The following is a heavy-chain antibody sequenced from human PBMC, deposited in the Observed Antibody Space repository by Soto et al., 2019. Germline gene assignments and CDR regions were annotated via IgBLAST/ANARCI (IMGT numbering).Heavy chain of an antibody. CDR2: IYYSEST. Sequence: SETLSLTCTVSGGSISSGDYYWSWIRQPPGKGLEWIVYIYYSESTYYNPSLKSRVTISVDTSKSQFSLKLSSGTAADTAVYYSARRWYSSNWYLSIPNNWFDPWGQGTLVTVSS. D-gene: IGHD6-13*01. V-gene: IGHV4-30-4*01. CDR3: ARRWYSSNWYLSIPNNWFDP. J-gene: IGHJ5*02. CDR1: GGSISSGDYY.